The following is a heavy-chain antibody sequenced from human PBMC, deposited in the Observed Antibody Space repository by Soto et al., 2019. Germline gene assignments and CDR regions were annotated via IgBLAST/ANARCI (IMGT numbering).Heavy chain of an antibody. CDR2: INHSGST. V-gene: IGHV4-34*01. Sequence: SETLSLTCAVYGGYFSGYYWILIRQPQGKGLEWIGEINHSGSTNYNPSLKSRVTISVDTSKNQFSLKLSSVTAADTAVYYCARGWRLVRGVINNWFDPWGQGTLVTVS. D-gene: IGHD3-10*01. J-gene: IGHJ5*02. CDR1: GGYFSGYY. CDR3: ARGWRLVRGVINNWFDP.